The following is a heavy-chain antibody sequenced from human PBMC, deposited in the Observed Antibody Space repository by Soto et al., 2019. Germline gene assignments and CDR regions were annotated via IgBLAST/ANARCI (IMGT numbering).Heavy chain of an antibody. CDR3: AKAVGSYCNFDC. CDR2: ISWNSGSI. D-gene: IGHD3-10*01. Sequence: EVQLVESGGGLVQPGRSLRLSCAASGFTFDDYAMHWVRQAPGKGLEWVSRISWNSGSIGYADSVKGRFIISRDNAKNSLYLQMNSLRAEDTALYYCAKAVGSYCNFDCWGQGTLVTVSS. CDR1: GFTFDDYA. J-gene: IGHJ4*02. V-gene: IGHV3-9*01.